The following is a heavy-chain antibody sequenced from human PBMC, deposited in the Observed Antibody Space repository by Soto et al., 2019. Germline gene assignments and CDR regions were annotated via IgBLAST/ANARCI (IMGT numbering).Heavy chain of an antibody. J-gene: IGHJ2*01. D-gene: IGHD4-4*01. CDR2: ISYDGSNK. CDR1: GFTFSSYA. Sequence: QVQLVESGGGVVQPGRSLRLSCAASGFTFSSYAMHWVRQAPGKGLEWVAVISYDGSNKYYADSVKGRFTISRDNSKNTRYLQMNSLRAEDTAVDYGASALWRDDYNWGYLDLWGRGTLVAVSS. V-gene: IGHV3-30-3*01. CDR3: ASALWRDDYNWGYLDL.